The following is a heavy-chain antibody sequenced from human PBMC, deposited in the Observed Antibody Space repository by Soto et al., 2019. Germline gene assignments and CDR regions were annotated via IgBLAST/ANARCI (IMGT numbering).Heavy chain of an antibody. V-gene: IGHV3-23*01. CDR2: ISSSGTTT. D-gene: IGHD2-2*01. Sequence: GGSLRLSCAASGFTFSNFAMVWVRQAPGKGLEWVSFISSSGTTTYYADSVKGRFTISRDNSENTLYMQVNSLRAEDTAVYYCARRWDQLLSLDCWGQGTLVTISS. CDR1: GFTFSNFA. J-gene: IGHJ4*02. CDR3: ARRWDQLLSLDC.